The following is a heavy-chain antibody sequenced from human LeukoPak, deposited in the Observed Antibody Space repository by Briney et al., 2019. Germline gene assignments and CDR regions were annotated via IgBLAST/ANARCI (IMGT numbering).Heavy chain of an antibody. D-gene: IGHD4-23*01. CDR2: ICYSGST. J-gene: IGHJ3*02. CDR1: GGSISSYY. V-gene: IGHV4-59*01. Sequence: SETLSLTCTVSGGSISSYYWSWIRQPPGKGLEWFGYICYSGSTNCNPSVKSRVAMSVDTSKKQFSLKLSSLTAADTAVYYCARGGTAVIAPYAFDIWGQGTMVTVSS. CDR3: ARGGTAVIAPYAFDI.